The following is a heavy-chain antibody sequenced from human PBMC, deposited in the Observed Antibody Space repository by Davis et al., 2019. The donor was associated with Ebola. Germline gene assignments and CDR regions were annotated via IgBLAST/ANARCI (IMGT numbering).Heavy chain of an antibody. CDR1: GYTFTSYD. J-gene: IGHJ4*02. Sequence: ASVKVSCKASGYTFTSYDINWVRQATGQGLEWMGWMNPNSGNTGYAQKFQGRVTMTRNTSISTAYMELSSLRSEDTAVYYCARGANTDTAMVVWGQGTLVTVSS. V-gene: IGHV1-8*01. D-gene: IGHD5-18*01. CDR3: ARGANTDTAMVV. CDR2: MNPNSGNT.